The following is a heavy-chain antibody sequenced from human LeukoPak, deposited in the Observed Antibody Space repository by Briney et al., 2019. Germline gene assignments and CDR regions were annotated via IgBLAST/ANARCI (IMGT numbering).Heavy chain of an antibody. V-gene: IGHV1-2*02. CDR1: GYTFTGYY. CDR2: INPNSGGT. Sequence: GASVKVSCKASGYTFTGYYMHWVRQAPGQGLEWMGWINPNSGGTNYAQKFQGRVTMTRDTSISTAYMELSRLRSDDTAVYYCARGPQGGFLEWLYFDYWGQGTLVTVSS. CDR3: ARGPQGGFLEWLYFDY. D-gene: IGHD3-3*01. J-gene: IGHJ4*02.